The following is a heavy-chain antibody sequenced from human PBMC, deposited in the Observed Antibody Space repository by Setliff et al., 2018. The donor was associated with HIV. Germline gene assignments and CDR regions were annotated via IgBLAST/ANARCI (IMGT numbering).Heavy chain of an antibody. CDR1: GDTLSIHP. CDR3: ARTLTGYSAHDAFDI. CDR2: INTNTGNP. V-gene: IGHV7-4-1*02. J-gene: IGHJ3*02. D-gene: IGHD3-9*01. Sequence: ASVKVSCKASGDTLSIHPISWVRQAPGQGLEWMGWINTNTGNPTYAQGFTGRFVFSLDTSVSTAYLQISSLKAEDTAVYYCARTLTGYSAHDAFDIWGQGTMVTVSS.